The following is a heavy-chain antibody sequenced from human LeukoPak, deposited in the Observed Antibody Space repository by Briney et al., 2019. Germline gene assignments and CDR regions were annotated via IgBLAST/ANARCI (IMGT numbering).Heavy chain of an antibody. J-gene: IGHJ5*02. Sequence: SETLSLTCTVSGGSISTSSYYWGWVRQPPGKGLEWIGSIYNSGITYFNPSLKSRVTISIDTSKNKFSLKVHSVTAADTAVYYCARVRFWGVNRDKTFDPWGQGTVVTVSS. V-gene: IGHV4-39*07. CDR3: ARVRFWGVNRDKTFDP. CDR1: GGSISTSSYY. CDR2: IYNSGIT. D-gene: IGHD3-16*01.